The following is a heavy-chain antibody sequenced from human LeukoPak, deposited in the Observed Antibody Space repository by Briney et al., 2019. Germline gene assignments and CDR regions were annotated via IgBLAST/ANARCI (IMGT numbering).Heavy chain of an antibody. CDR3: ARGTRTDYDFWSGYYNYYYYMDV. CDR2: IYYSGST. D-gene: IGHD3-3*01. V-gene: IGHV4-59*01. J-gene: IGHJ6*03. Sequence: SETLSLTCAVYGGSFSGYYWSWIRQPPGKGLEWIGYIYYSGSTNYNPSLKSRVTISVDTSKNQFSLKLSSVTAADTAVYYCARGTRTDYDFWSGYYNYYYYMDVWGKGTTVTVSS. CDR1: GGSFSGYY.